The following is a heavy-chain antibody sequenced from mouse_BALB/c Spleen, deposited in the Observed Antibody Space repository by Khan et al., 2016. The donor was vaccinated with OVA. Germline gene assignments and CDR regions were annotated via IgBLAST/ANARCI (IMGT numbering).Heavy chain of an antibody. J-gene: IGHJ4*01. CDR3: ARSRWVLPAMDY. V-gene: IGHV9-3*02. D-gene: IGHD2-3*01. CDR2: INTNTGEP. Sequence: QIQLVQSGPELKKPGETVKISCKASGYTFPNYGMNWVKQAPGKGLKWMGWINTNTGEPTYAEEFKGRFAFSLATSARTAYLQINNLKNDDTATYFGARSRWVLPAMDYWGQGTSVTVSS. CDR1: GYTFPNYG.